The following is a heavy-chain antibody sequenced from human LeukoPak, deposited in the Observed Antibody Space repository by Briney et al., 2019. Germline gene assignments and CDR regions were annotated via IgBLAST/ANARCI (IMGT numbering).Heavy chain of an antibody. CDR1: GGSISSYY. Sequence: SETLSLTCTVSGGSISSYYWSWIRQPPGKGLEWIGYIYYSGSTNYNPSLKSRVTISVDTSKNQFSLQLNSVTPEDTAVYYCARVEVGAPGDWFDPWGQGTLVTVSS. V-gene: IGHV4-59*12. J-gene: IGHJ5*02. CDR3: ARVEVGAPGDWFDP. D-gene: IGHD1-26*01. CDR2: IYYSGST.